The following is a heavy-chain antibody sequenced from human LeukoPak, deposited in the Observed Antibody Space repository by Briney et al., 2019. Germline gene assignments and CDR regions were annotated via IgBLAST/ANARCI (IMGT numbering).Heavy chain of an antibody. J-gene: IGHJ4*02. CDR2: IIPIFGTA. V-gene: IGHV1-69*13. D-gene: IGHD6-19*01. Sequence: ASVTVSCKASGGTFSSYAISWVRQAPGQGLEWMGGIIPIFGTANYAQKFQGRVTITADESTSTAYMELSSLRSEDTAVYYCARDSEWQWRGTGTFDYWGQGTLVTVSS. CDR3: ARDSEWQWRGTGTFDY. CDR1: GGTFSSYA.